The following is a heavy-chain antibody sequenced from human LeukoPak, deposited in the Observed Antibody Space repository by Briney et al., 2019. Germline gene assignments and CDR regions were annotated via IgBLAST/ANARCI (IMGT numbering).Heavy chain of an antibody. V-gene: IGHV4-34*01. D-gene: IGHD2/OR15-2a*01. Sequence: SETLSLTCVVYGGSFSRYSWNWIRQPPGKGLEWIGEINHSGSTNYNPSLKSRVTISVDTSKNQFSLKVNSVIAADTAVYYCARGNIDPYVFDIWGQGTMVTVSS. J-gene: IGHJ3*02. CDR3: ARGNIDPYVFDI. CDR1: GGSFSRYS. CDR2: INHSGST.